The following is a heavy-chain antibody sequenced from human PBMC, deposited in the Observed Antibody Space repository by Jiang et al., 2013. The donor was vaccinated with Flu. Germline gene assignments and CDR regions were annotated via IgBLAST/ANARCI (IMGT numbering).Heavy chain of an antibody. CDR1: GFSLSTTGMC. D-gene: IGHD4-11*01. CDR2: IGWDGYK. Sequence: KPTQTLTLTCTFSGFSLSTTGMCVSWIRQSPGKALEWLALIGWDGYKYYNTFLKTRLTISKDTSKNXVVLTMTNMDPVDTATYYCARILDSNYGRGLYMDVWGKGTTVTVSS. CDR3: ARILDSNYGRGLYMDV. J-gene: IGHJ6*03. V-gene: IGHV2-70*01.